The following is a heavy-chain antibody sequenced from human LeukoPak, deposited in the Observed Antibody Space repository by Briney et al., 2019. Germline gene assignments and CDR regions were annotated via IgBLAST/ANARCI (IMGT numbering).Heavy chain of an antibody. Sequence: GGSLRLSCAASGFTFSSSAMNWVRQAPGKGLEWVSSINNVGSHIYYADSVKGRFTISRDNAKNSLYLQMNSLRAEDTAVYFCARVMTGEWNWFDPWGQGTLVTVSS. CDR3: ARVMTGEWNWFDP. CDR2: INNVGSHI. CDR1: GFTFSSSA. V-gene: IGHV3-21*01. D-gene: IGHD7-27*01. J-gene: IGHJ5*02.